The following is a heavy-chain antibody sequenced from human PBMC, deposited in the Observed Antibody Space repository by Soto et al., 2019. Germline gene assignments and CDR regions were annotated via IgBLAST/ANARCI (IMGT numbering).Heavy chain of an antibody. CDR1: GGSIRSSSYY. J-gene: IGHJ5*02. Sequence: SETLSLTCTVSGGSIRSSSYYWGWIRQPPGKGLEWIGSIYYSGSTYYNPSLKSRVTISVDTSKNQFSLKLSSVTAVDTAVYYCARSVFPWGQGTLVTVSS. CDR3: ARSVFP. CDR2: IYYSGST. V-gene: IGHV4-39*07.